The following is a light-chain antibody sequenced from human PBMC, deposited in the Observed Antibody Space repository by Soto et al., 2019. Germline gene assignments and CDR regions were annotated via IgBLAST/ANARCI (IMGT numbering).Light chain of an antibody. Sequence: SALTQPASLSGSPVQSITISCTGTSSDIGAYDYVSWFQQHPGKAPKLMISEVNNRPSGVSNRFSGSKSGNTAYLTISGLQVEDEVEYFCFSFTATGPHVFGTGTKFTAL. CDR1: SSDIGAYDY. CDR2: EVN. CDR3: FSFTATGPHV. J-gene: IGLJ1*01. V-gene: IGLV2-14*01.